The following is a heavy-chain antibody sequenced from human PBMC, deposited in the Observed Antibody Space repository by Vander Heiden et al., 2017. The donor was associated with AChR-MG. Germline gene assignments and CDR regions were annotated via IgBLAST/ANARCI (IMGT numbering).Heavy chain of an antibody. D-gene: IGHD3-3*01. CDR2: IYYSGST. J-gene: IGHJ4*02. Sequence: QVQLQESGPGLVKPSQTLSLPCTVSGGSISRGGYYWRWIRQHPGKGLEWIGYIYYSGSTYYNPSLKSRVTISVDTSKNQFSLKLSSVTAADTAVYYCARVKGSADFWSVVYYFDYWGQGTLVTVSS. CDR3: ARVKGSADFWSVVYYFDY. CDR1: GGSISRGGYY. V-gene: IGHV4-31*03.